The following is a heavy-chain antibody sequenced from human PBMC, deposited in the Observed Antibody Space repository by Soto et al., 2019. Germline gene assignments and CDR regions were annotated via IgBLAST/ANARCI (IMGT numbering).Heavy chain of an antibody. J-gene: IGHJ1*01. CDR2: IYYSGST. CDR1: VGSISSYY. D-gene: IGHD4-17*01. CDR3: ERDSGDYGGNFGYFQH. V-gene: IGHV4-59*01. Sequence: SETMALTCTVSVGSISSYYWSWIRQPPGKGLEWIGYIYYSGSTNYNPSLKSRVTISVDTSKNQFSLKLSSVTAADTAVYYFERDSGDYGGNFGYFQHWGQGTLGTVS.